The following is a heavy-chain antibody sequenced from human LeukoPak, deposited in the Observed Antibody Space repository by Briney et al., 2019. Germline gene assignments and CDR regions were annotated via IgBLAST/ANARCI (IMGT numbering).Heavy chain of an antibody. CDR2: ISAYNGNT. CDR1: GYTFTSYG. D-gene: IGHD1-26*01. V-gene: IGHV1-18*01. Sequence: ASVKVSCKASGYTFTSYGISWVRQAPGQGLEWMGWISAYNGNTNYAQKFQGRVSMTADTSTSTAYMELRSLRSDDTAVYYCARSGRGTYYYSDLWGQGTLVTVSS. CDR3: ARSGRGTYYYSDL. J-gene: IGHJ4*02.